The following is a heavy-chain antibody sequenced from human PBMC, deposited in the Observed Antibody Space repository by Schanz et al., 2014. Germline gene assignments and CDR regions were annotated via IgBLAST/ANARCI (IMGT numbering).Heavy chain of an antibody. V-gene: IGHV3-23*01. D-gene: IGHD2-8*02. CDR2: MNESHSTI. Sequence: EVQLLESGGGLVQLGGSLRLSCAASGFTFSSYAMGWVRQARGKGLEWVSAMNESHSTIYYADSVRGRFTISRDNAENTLFLQMNSLRAEDTAVYYCAKTLFPGGTQTFGNWGRGTLVTVSS. CDR3: AKTLFPGGTQTFGN. J-gene: IGHJ4*02. CDR1: GFTFSSYA.